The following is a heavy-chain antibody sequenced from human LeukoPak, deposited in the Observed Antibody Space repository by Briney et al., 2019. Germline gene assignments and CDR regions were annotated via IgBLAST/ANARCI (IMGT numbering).Heavy chain of an antibody. CDR1: GDTRYY. V-gene: IGHV1-46*01. D-gene: IGHD1-26*01. J-gene: IGHJ5*02. Sequence: GASVKVSCKASGDTRYYMHWVRQAPGQGLEWMGVLNPSGGSPTYPQKFQGRVTVARDTSTSTDYMEPSSLTSEDTAVYYCASGFYVWEVYRWGQGTLVTVSS. CDR3: ASGFYVWEVYR. CDR2: LNPSGGSP.